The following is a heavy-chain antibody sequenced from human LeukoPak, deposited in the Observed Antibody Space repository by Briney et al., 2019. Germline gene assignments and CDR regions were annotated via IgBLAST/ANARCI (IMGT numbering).Heavy chain of an antibody. D-gene: IGHD3-22*01. CDR3: ARASYYYDSSGSRRYNWFDP. J-gene: IGHJ5*02. CDR2: ITPIFGTP. V-gene: IGHV1-69*05. Sequence: SVKVSCKASGGTFSRYSISWVRQAPGQGLEWMGGITPIFGTPNYAQKFQGRVTITTDESTSTAYMELSSLRSEDTAVYYCARASYYYDSSGSRRYNWFDPWGQGTLVTVSS. CDR1: GGTFSRYS.